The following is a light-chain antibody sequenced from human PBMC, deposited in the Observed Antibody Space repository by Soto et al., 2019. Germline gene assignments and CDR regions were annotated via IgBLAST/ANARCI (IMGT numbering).Light chain of an antibody. V-gene: IGLV2-14*01. CDR3: SSFTSTSTNYV. CDR1: SSDVGGYNH. CDR2: DVS. Sequence: QSALTQPASVSGSPGQSITIYCTGTSSDVGGYNHVSWYQQHPGKAPKLMICDVSNRPSGVSNRFSGSKSGNTASLTISGLQPEDEADYYCSSFTSTSTNYVFGTGTKVTVL. J-gene: IGLJ1*01.